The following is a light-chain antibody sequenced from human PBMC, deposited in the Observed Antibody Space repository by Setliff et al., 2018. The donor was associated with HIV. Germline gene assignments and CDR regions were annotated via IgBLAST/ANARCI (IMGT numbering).Light chain of an antibody. V-gene: IGLV2-14*01. J-gene: IGLJ1*01. Sequence: ALTQPASVSGSPGQSITISCTGTSSDIGGYNYVSWYQQHPGKAPKLMIYEVSNRPSGVSNRFSGSKSGNTAALTISGLQAEDEADYYCTSYTSRFTYVFGTGTK. CDR1: SSDIGGYNY. CDR3: TSYTSRFTYV. CDR2: EVS.